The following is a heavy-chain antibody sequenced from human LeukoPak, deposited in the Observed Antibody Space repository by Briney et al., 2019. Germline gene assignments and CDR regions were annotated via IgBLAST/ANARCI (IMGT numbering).Heavy chain of an antibody. V-gene: IGHV3-7*01. D-gene: IGHD4-23*01. CDR3: ARDVYPAVVTYFDF. J-gene: IGHJ4*02. Sequence: GGSLRLSCVTSGFTFSSYWMSWVRQTPGKGLEWVANIDQDGSGKNYVDSVKGRLTISRDNAKNLLFLQMNSLRPEDTAVYYCARDVYPAVVTYFDFWGQGTLVTVSS. CDR1: GFTFSSYW. CDR2: IDQDGSGK.